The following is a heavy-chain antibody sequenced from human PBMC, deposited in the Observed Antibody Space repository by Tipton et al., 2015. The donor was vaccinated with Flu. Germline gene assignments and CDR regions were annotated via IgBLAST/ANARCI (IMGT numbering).Heavy chain of an antibody. CDR1: GYTFTNFG. D-gene: IGHD6-13*01. V-gene: IGHV1-18*01. Sequence: QLVQSGVEVKKPGASVKVSCKASGYTFTNFGITWVRQAPGQGLEWMGWISGYNGDTNYAEKLQGRVTMTTDASTHTAYMELRSLKSDDTAVYYCASQVAAGSPADSWGQGTLVTVSS. J-gene: IGHJ4*02. CDR3: ASQVAAGSPADS. CDR2: ISGYNGDT.